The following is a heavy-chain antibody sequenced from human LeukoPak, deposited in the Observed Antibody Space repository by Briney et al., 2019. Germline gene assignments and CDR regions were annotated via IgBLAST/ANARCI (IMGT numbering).Heavy chain of an antibody. CDR1: GFAFSSYW. Sequence: GGSLRLSCAASGFAFSSYWIHWVRQAPGKGLVWVSRINSGGSDSIYADSVKGRFTISRDNAQNTVYLQMNSLRAEDTAVYYCAKDRQYIAARPDYWGQGTLVTVSS. J-gene: IGHJ4*02. V-gene: IGHV3-74*01. CDR2: INSGGSDS. CDR3: AKDRQYIAARPDY. D-gene: IGHD6-6*01.